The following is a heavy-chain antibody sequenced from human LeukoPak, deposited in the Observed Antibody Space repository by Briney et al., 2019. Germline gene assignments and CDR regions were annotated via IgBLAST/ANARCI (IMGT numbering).Heavy chain of an antibody. CDR3: ARAPPYDFWSLYSWFDP. D-gene: IGHD3-3*01. CDR1: GGSISSGDYY. V-gene: IGHV4-30-4*08. CDR2: IYYSGST. J-gene: IGHJ5*02. Sequence: PSQTLSLTCTVSGGSISSGDYYWSWIRQPPGKGLEWIGYIYYSGSTYYNPSLKSRVTISVDTSKNQFSLKLSSVTAADTAVYYCARAPPYDFWSLYSWFDPWGQGTLVTVSS.